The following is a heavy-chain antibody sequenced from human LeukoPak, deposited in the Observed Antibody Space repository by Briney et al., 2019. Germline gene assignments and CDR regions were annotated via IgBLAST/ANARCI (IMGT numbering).Heavy chain of an antibody. V-gene: IGHV1-69*06. J-gene: IGHJ5*02. CDR1: GYTFITYG. CDR2: IIPIFGTA. CDR3: ARDYDILTGSYNWFDP. D-gene: IGHD3-9*01. Sequence: ASVKVSCKASGYTFITYGISWVRQAPGQGLEWMGGIIPIFGTANYAQKFQGRVTITADKSTSTAYMELSSLRSEDTAVCYCARDYDILTGSYNWFDPWGQGTLVTVSS.